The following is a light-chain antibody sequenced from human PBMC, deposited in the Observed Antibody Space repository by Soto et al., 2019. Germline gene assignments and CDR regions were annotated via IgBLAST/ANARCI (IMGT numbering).Light chain of an antibody. CDR1: NINIGDNH. Sequence: HSVLTQAPAVFAAPGQRVTLPCSGSNINIGDNHVSWYQHLPGKAPKLMIYNVYSRPSGVSSRFSGSKSGNTASLTISWLQAYDEADSSCNSNSTASPHVFGTGTMVTDL. V-gene: IGLV2-14*03. CDR3: NSNSTASPHV. J-gene: IGLJ1*01. CDR2: NVY.